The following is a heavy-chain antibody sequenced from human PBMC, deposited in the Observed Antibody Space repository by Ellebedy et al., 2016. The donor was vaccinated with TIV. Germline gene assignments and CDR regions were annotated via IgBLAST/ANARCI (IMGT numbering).Heavy chain of an antibody. V-gene: IGHV1-69*13. D-gene: IGHD5-18*01. Sequence: SVKVSCKASGGPFRNFEISWVRQAPGQGIEWMGGIIPIFGTANYAQKFQGRVTITADDFPNTAYMELSSLRSGDTAVYFCAKRRGYNYGDFESWGQGTLVTVSS. J-gene: IGHJ4*02. CDR2: IIPIFGTA. CDR1: GGPFRNFE. CDR3: AKRRGYNYGDFES.